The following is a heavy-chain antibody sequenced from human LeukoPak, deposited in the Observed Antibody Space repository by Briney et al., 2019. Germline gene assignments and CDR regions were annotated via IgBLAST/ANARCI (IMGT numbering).Heavy chain of an antibody. J-gene: IGHJ5*02. CDR3: ARAVGLNWFDP. V-gene: IGHV3-13*01. CDR1: GFTFSSYD. D-gene: IGHD1-26*01. Sequence: PGGSLRLSCAASGFTFSSYDMHWVRQATGKSLEWVSAIGTAGDTYYPGSVKGRFTISRENAKNSLYLQMNSLRAGDTAVYYCARAVGLNWFDPWGQGTLVTVSS. CDR2: IGTAGDT.